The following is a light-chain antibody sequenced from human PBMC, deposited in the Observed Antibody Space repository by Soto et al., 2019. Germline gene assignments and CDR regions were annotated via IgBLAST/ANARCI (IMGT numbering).Light chain of an antibody. V-gene: IGKV1-5*01. J-gene: IGKJ1*01. CDR2: DVS. CDR1: QSISSW. Sequence: MTKSPSARCPAGGERVTITCRASQSISSWLAWYQQKPGKVPKLLIYDVSSLESGVPSRFSGSGSGTEFTLTISSLQPDDFAPYYCQQTYSPPLTFGQGTNVDIK. CDR3: QQTYSPPLT.